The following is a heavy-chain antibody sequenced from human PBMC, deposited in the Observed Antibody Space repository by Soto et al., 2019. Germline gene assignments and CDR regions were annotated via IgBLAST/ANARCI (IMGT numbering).Heavy chain of an antibody. V-gene: IGHV3-11*01. D-gene: IGHD5-18*01. CDR3: ARAPRLLFDY. J-gene: IGHJ4*02. CDR1: GFTFGDHD. CDR2: ISSSGSTI. Sequence: GGPLRLPCTASGFTFGDHDMSCIRQAPGKGLEWVSYISSSGSTIYYADSVKGRFTISRDNAKNSLYLQMNSLRAEDTAVYYCARAPRLLFDYWGQGTLVTVSS.